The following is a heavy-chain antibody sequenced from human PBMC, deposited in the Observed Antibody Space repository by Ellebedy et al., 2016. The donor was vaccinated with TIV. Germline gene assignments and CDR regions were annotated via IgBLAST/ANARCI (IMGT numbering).Heavy chain of an antibody. Sequence: AASVTVSCKASGYPFSSYYLHWVRQAPGQGLEWMGWISAYNGNTNYAQKLQGRVTMTTDTSTSTAYMELRSLRSDETAVYYCARDRGGRKGWFDPWGQGTLVTVSS. CDR3: ARDRGGRKGWFDP. J-gene: IGHJ5*02. D-gene: IGHD2-15*01. V-gene: IGHV1-18*04. CDR1: GYPFSSYY. CDR2: ISAYNGNT.